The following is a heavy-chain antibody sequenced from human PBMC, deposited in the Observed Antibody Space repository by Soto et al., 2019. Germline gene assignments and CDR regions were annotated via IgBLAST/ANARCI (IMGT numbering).Heavy chain of an antibody. V-gene: IGHV1-69*13. D-gene: IGHD3-22*01. CDR3: ARGNYYDSSGYYPADAFDI. CDR1: GGTFSSYA. Sequence: SVKVSCKASGGTFSSYAISWVRQAPGQGLEWMGGIIPIFGTANYAQKFQGRVTITADESTSTAYMELSSLRSDDTAVYYCARGNYYDSSGYYPADAFDIWGQGTMVTVSS. CDR2: IIPIFGTA. J-gene: IGHJ3*02.